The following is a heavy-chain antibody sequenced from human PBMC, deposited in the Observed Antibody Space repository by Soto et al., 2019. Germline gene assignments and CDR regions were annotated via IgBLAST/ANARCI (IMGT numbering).Heavy chain of an antibody. CDR2: ISYDGSNK. Sequence: PGGSLRLSCTASGFTFSSYGMHWVRQAPGKGLEWVAVISYDGSNKYYADSVKGRFTISRDNSKNTLYLQMNSLRAEDTAVYYCAKDQEPYFDYYYGMDVWGQGTTVTVSS. J-gene: IGHJ6*02. CDR1: GFTFSSYG. D-gene: IGHD2-21*01. CDR3: AKDQEPYFDYYYGMDV. V-gene: IGHV3-30*18.